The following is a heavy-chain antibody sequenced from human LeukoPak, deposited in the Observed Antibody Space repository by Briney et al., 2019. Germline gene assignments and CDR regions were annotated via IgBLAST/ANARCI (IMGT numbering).Heavy chain of an antibody. CDR1: GGSISSYY. Sequence: PSETLSLTCTVSGGSISSYYWSWIRQPPGKGLEWIGYIYTSGSTNYNPSLKSRVTISVDTSKNQFSLKLSSVTAADTAVYYCARVPGYSSSWYWFDPWGQGTLVTVSS. J-gene: IGHJ5*02. CDR2: IYTSGST. D-gene: IGHD6-13*01. CDR3: ARVPGYSSSWYWFDP. V-gene: IGHV4-4*09.